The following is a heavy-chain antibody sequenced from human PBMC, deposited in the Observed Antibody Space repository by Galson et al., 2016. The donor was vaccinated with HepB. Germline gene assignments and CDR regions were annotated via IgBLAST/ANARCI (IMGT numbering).Heavy chain of an antibody. J-gene: IGHJ5*02. CDR2: INNGAATT. V-gene: IGHV3-23*01. CDR3: ARDKAVAGQFDP. CDR1: GFFFSGRA. D-gene: IGHD6-19*01. Sequence: SLRLSCAASGFFFSGRAMSWVRQAPGKGLEWVSGINNGAATTGYAASVKGRFTISRDNSKNTLYLQMNSLRAEDTAVYYCARDKAVAGQFDPWGQGTLVTASS.